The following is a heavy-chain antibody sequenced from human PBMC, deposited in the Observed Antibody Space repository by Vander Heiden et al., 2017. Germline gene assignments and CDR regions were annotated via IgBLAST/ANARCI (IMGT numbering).Heavy chain of an antibody. D-gene: IGHD3-10*01. V-gene: IGHV3-7*01. J-gene: IGHJ5*02. CDR2: VKQDRSEK. CDR3: AIGPNYGSRTDWFDP. Sequence: EVQLVESGGGLVQPGGSLRLACAASGFTFRDFWRSGVRQAPGKGLEWVANVKQDRSEKSYVDSVKGRFTISRDDAKNSLYLQMNSLRAEDTAVYYCAIGPNYGSRTDWFDPWGQGALVTVSS. CDR1: GFTFRDFW.